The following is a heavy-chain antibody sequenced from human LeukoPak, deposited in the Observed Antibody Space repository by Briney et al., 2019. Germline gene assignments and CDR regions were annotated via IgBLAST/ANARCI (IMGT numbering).Heavy chain of an antibody. CDR2: ISDSGGRI. D-gene: IGHD1-14*01. CDR1: GFTFNTYA. CDR3: AKRPPFDY. J-gene: IGHJ4*02. Sequence: PGGSLRLSCAASGFTFNTYAMSWVRQAPGKGLEWVSAISDSGGRIYYADSVKGRFTVSRDNSKNTLYLQLNSLRAEDTAVYYCAKRPPFDYWGQGTLVTVSS. V-gene: IGHV3-23*01.